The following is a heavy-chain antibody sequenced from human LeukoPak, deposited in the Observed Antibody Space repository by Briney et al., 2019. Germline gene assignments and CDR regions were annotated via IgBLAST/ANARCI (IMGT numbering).Heavy chain of an antibody. CDR2: INHSGST. V-gene: IGHV4-34*01. D-gene: IGHD6-19*01. Sequence: PSETLSLTCAVYGGSFSGYYWSWIRQPPGKGLEWIGEINHSGSTNYNPSLKSRVTISVDTSKNQFSLKLSSVTAADTAVYYCARHLSRAVAGISIPYYFDYWGQGTLVTVSS. J-gene: IGHJ4*02. CDR3: ARHLSRAVAGISIPYYFDY. CDR1: GGSFSGYY.